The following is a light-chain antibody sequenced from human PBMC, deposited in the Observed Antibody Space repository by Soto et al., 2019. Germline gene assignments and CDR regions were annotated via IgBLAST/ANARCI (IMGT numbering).Light chain of an antibody. CDR3: QQSYSTQT. V-gene: IGKV1-33*01. J-gene: IGKJ1*01. CDR2: DAS. Sequence: DIQMTQSPSSLSASVGDRVTITCQASQNINNYLNWYQQKPGRAPKLLIYDASNLEAGVPSRFRGSGSGTDFTFTISRLQPEDIATYYCQQSYSTQTFGQGTKVDIK. CDR1: QNINNY.